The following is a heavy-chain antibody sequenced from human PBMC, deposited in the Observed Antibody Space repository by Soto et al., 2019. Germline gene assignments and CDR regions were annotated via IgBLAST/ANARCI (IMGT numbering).Heavy chain of an antibody. V-gene: IGHV4-30-2*01. J-gene: IGHJ5*02. D-gene: IGHD2-2*01. Sequence: QLQLLESGSGLVKPSQALFLTCAVSGGSISSGGYSWSWIRQPPGKGLEWIGYIYHSGSTYYNPSLKSRVTISVDRSKNQFSLKLSSVTAADTAVYYCARVPDRWGQGTLVTVSS. CDR3: ARVPDR. CDR2: IYHSGST. CDR1: GGSISSGGYS.